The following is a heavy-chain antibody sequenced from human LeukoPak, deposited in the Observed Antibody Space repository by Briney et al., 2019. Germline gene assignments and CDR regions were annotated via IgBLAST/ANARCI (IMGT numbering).Heavy chain of an antibody. CDR2: ISGSGGST. V-gene: IGHV3-23*01. CDR3: ANVAGNHFDY. D-gene: IGHD6-19*01. J-gene: IGHJ4*02. CDR1: GFTVSSNY. Sequence: GGSLRLSCAASGFTVSSNYMSWVRQAPGKGLEWVSAISGSGGSTYYADSVKGRFTISRDNSKNTLYLQMNSLRAEDTAVYYCANVAGNHFDYWGQGTLVTVSS.